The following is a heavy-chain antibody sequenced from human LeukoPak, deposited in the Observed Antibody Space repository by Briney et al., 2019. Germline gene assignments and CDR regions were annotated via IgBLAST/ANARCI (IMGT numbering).Heavy chain of an antibody. J-gene: IGHJ6*02. D-gene: IGHD2-8*01. Sequence: GGSLRLSCTASGFIFRDYAMSWVRQAPGEGLEWVSVISGSSGSLYYTDSVKGRCTISRDNSKNTLYLQMNSLRAEDTAVYYCAKEVSDGMDVWGQGTTVTVSS. V-gene: IGHV3-23*01. CDR3: AKEVSDGMDV. CDR2: ISGSSGSL. CDR1: GFIFRDYA.